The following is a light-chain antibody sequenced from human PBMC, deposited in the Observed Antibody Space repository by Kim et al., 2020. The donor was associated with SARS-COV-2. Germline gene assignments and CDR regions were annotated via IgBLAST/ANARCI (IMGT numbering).Light chain of an antibody. J-gene: IGKJ5*01. Sequence: DIQMTQSPSSLSASVGDSVTMTCQASQDIKNNLVWLQHKPGKAPLSLIYAASSLQRGVPSKFSGSGSGTDFTLTISSLQPEDVATYYRQQYNIQPVTFGQGTRLEIK. V-gene: IGKV1-16*02. CDR2: AAS. CDR3: QQYNIQPVT. CDR1: QDIKNN.